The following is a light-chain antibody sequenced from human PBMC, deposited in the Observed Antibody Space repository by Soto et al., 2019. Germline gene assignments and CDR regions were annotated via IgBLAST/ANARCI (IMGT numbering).Light chain of an antibody. J-gene: IGKJ1*01. CDR3: QQYGSSRT. CDR1: QSVSYNT. Sequence: IVLTQSPGTLSLSPGERVTLSCRASQSVSYNTLAWFQQKPGQAPRLLIYGASSRATGIPDRFSGSGSGTDFTPTISRLEPEDFAVYYCQQYGSSRTFGQGTKVDIK. CDR2: GAS. V-gene: IGKV3-20*01.